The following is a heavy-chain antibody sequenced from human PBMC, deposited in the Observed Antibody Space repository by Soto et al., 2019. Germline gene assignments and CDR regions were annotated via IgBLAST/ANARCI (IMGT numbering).Heavy chain of an antibody. CDR1: GDSFSSYA. D-gene: IGHD3-22*01. J-gene: IGHJ4*02. Sequence: QVQLVQSVAEVKNPGSSVIVSCKASGDSFSSYAISWVRQAPGHGLEWMGRIIPIFGTANYAQRVQGRVTITADESTSTANMELSSLRSEDTAVYYCATGSNYYESRALAFWGQGTLVTVSS. CDR3: ATGSNYYESRALAF. V-gene: IGHV1-69*01. CDR2: IIPIFGTA.